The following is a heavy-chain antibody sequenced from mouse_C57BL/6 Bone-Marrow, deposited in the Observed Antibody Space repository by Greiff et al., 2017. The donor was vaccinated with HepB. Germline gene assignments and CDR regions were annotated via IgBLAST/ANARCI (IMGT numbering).Heavy chain of an antibody. CDR2: ISDGGSYT. Sequence: EVMLVESGGGLVKPGGSLKLSCAASGFTFSSYAMSWVRQTPEKRLEWVATISDGGSYTYYPDNVKGRFTISRDNAKNNLYLQMSHLKSEDTAMYYCARDPPFYYYGSSSAYGGQGTLVTVSA. CDR1: GFTFSSYA. CDR3: ARDPPFYYYGSSSAY. J-gene: IGHJ3*01. D-gene: IGHD1-1*01. V-gene: IGHV5-4*01.